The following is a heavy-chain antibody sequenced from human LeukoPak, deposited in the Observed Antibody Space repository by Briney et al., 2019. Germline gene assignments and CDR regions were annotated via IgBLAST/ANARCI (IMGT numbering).Heavy chain of an antibody. CDR3: AKVFRSSDYYYYYMDV. V-gene: IGHV3-23*01. CDR2: ISGSGGST. D-gene: IGHD3-10*01. J-gene: IGHJ6*03. CDR1: GFTFSSYA. Sequence: GGSLRLSCAASGFTFSSYATSWVRQAPGKGLEWVSAISGSGGSTYYADSVKGRFTISRDNSKNTLYLQMNSLRAEDTAVYYCAKVFRSSDYYYYYMDVWGKGTTVTVSS.